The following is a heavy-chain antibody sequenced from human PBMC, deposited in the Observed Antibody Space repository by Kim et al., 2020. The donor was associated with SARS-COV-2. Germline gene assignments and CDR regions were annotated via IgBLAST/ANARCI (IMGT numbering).Heavy chain of an antibody. CDR1: GFTFSSYA. Sequence: GGSLRLSCAASGFTFSSYAMSWVRQAPGKGLEWVSAISGSGGSTYYADSVKGRFTISRDNSKNTLYLQMNSLRAEDTAVYYCAKYSGRITMVRGYGLDVWGQGTTVTVSS. V-gene: IGHV3-23*01. CDR3: AKYSGRITMVRGYGLDV. D-gene: IGHD3-10*01. J-gene: IGHJ6*02. CDR2: ISGSGGST.